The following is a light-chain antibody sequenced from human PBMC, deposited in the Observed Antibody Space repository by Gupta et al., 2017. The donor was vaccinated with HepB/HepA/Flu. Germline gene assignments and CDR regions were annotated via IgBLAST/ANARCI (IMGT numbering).Light chain of an antibody. CDR2: DVS. Sequence: QSALTQAASVSGSPGQSITISCTGTSSDIGAYNYVSWYQQHPDKAPKLMIYDVSSRPSGVSNRFSGSKSGTTASLIISGRQAEDEADYYCCSYTSSSTLVFGGGTKLTVL. CDR1: SSDIGAYNY. CDR3: CSYTSSSTLV. V-gene: IGLV2-14*03. J-gene: IGLJ3*02.